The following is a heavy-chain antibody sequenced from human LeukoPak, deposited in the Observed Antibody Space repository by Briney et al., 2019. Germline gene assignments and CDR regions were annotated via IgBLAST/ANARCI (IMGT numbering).Heavy chain of an antibody. CDR1: GFTFSSYA. V-gene: IGHV3-30*04. J-gene: IGHJ6*04. D-gene: IGHD3-22*01. Sequence: GRPLRLSCAASGFTFSSYAMHWVRQAPGKGLEWVAVISYDGSNKYYADSVKGRFTISRDNSKNTLYLQMNSLRAEDTAVYYCAKVKYYYDSSLCSWGKGTTVTISS. CDR3: AKVKYYYDSSLCS. CDR2: ISYDGSNK.